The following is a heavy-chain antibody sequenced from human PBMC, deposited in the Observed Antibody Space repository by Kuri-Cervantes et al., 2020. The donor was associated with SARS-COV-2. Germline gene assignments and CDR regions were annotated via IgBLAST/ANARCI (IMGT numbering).Heavy chain of an antibody. CDR1: GGSISSYY. D-gene: IGHD2-2*02. CDR3: ARDLPSDYTCYYYYMDV. CDR2: IYTSGST. V-gene: IGHV4-4*07. Sequence: SETLSLTCTVSGGSISSYYWSWIRQPAGKGLEWIGRIYTSGSTNYNPSLKSRVTMSVDTSKNQFSLKLSSVTAADTAVYYCARDLPSDYTCYYYYMDVWGKGTTVTVSS. J-gene: IGHJ6*03.